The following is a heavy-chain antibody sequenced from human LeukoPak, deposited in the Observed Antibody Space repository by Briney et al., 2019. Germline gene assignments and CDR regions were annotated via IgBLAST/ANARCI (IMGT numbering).Heavy chain of an antibody. J-gene: IGHJ3*02. CDR1: GFTFSNYA. CDR2: ISGSDGST. D-gene: IGHD2-21*01. Sequence: GGSLRLSCAASGFTFSNYAMSWVRQAPGKGLEWVSAISGSDGSTWYADSVKGRFTTSRDNSKNTLYLHMNSLRDEDTALYYCAGDRAYPNDVFNIWGQGTMITVS. CDR3: AGDRAYPNDVFNI. V-gene: IGHV3-23*01.